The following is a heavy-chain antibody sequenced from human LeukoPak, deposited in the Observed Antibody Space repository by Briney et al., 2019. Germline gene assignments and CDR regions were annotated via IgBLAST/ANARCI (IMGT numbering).Heavy chain of an antibody. CDR2: ISGSRGST. CDR3: AKDRLPRAIDQFDY. J-gene: IGHJ4*02. CDR1: GFSFSNYA. V-gene: IGHV3-23*01. D-gene: IGHD2-21*01. Sequence: GGSLRLSCAASGFSFSNYAMSWVRLPPGEGLGWVSAISGSRGSTYYADPVKRRFTISRDNTKNTLYLQINSLRAEDTAVYYCAKDRLPRAIDQFDYWGQGPLVTVSS.